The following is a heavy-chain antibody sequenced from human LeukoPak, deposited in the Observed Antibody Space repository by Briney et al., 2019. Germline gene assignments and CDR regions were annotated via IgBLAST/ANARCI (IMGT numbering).Heavy chain of an antibody. CDR2: IYPGDSDT. Sequence: GESLKISCKGSGYSFTSYWIGWVRQMPGKGLEWMGIIYPGDSDTRYSPSFQGQVTISVDKSFTAAYLQWSSLKASDTAMYYCARRGENQLLSNNYFDNWGQGSLVTVSS. V-gene: IGHV5-51*01. D-gene: IGHD2-2*01. CDR1: GYSFTSYW. CDR3: ARRGENQLLSNNYFDN. J-gene: IGHJ4*02.